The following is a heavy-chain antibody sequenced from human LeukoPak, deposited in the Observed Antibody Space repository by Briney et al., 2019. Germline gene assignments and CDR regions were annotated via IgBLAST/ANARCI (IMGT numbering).Heavy chain of an antibody. CDR1: GFTVSSNY. D-gene: IGHD6-13*01. V-gene: IGHV3-66*01. Sequence: GGSLRLSCAASGFTVSSNYMSWVRQAPGKGLEWVSVIYSGGSTYYADSVKGRFTISRDNSKNTLYLQMNSLRAEDTAVYYCARDTAAAGYFDYWGQGTLVTVSS. CDR3: ARDTAAAGYFDY. CDR2: IYSGGST. J-gene: IGHJ4*02.